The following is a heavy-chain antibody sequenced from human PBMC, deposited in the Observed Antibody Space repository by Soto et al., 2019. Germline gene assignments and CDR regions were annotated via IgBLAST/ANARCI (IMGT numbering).Heavy chain of an antibody. CDR2: IYYSGST. CDR3: ARHFSVDHFDY. CDR1: GDSITSKSYF. J-gene: IGHJ4*02. V-gene: IGHV4-39*01. D-gene: IGHD3-9*01. Sequence: PSETRSLTCTVSGDSITSKSYFWAWMRQPPGKGLEWIGSIYYSGSTYHNPSLKSRVTISVDRSNNQFSLKLTSVTAADTAVYYCARHFSVDHFDYWGQGALVTVSS.